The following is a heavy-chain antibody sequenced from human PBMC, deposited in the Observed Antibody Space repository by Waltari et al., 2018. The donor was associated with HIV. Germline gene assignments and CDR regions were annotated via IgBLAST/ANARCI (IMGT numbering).Heavy chain of an antibody. CDR2: ISYHGDDK. V-gene: IGHV3-30*18. CDR1: GFTFSSDA. D-gene: IGHD6-19*01. J-gene: IGHJ4*02. Sequence: QVHLVESGGGVVQPGRSLRLSCAPSGFTFSSDAMHWARQAPGKGREWVGVISYHGDDKYYADSVKGRFTISRDNSKNTLYLQMNSRRAEDTAVYYCAKGASGWSPGYWGQGTLVTVSS. CDR3: AKGASGWSPGY.